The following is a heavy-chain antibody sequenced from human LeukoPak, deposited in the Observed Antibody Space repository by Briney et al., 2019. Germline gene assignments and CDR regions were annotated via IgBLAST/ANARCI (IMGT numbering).Heavy chain of an antibody. CDR1: GFTFSIYD. CDR3: AKPYSYGSGSYDF. Sequence: PGGSLRLSCAASGFTFSIYDMSWVRQAPGKGLEWLSVITGSSTTIVDADSVRGRFTISRDNSKNTLCLQMNSLRAEDTAVYYCAKPYSYGSGSYDFWGQGTLVTVSS. J-gene: IGHJ4*02. V-gene: IGHV3-23*01. CDR2: ITGSSTTI. D-gene: IGHD3-10*01.